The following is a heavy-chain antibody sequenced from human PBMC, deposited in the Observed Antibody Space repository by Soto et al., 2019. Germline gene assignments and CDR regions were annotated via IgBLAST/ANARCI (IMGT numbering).Heavy chain of an antibody. V-gene: IGHV1-69*12. Sequence: QVQLVQSGAEVKKPGSSVKVSCKASGGTFSSYAISWVRQAPGQGLECMGGIIPIFGTANYAQKFQGRVTITADEPTRTAYMELSILRSEDTAVYYCAREWGEGWFDPWGQGTLVTVSS. CDR1: GGTFSSYA. CDR2: IIPIFGTA. J-gene: IGHJ5*02. D-gene: IGHD1-26*01. CDR3: AREWGEGWFDP.